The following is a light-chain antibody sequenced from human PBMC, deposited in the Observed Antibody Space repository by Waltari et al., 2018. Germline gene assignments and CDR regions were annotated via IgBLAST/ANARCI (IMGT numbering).Light chain of an antibody. V-gene: IGLV2-14*03. CDR2: AVA. Sequence: QSDLTQPASVSGSLGQSITISCTAPFRADRDSIFISWYHQHPGKAPEPPFFAVAIRPSGISNRFSASQSGDTASLSISGLRPEDEATYYCTSYTLLTFTWQFGGGTQLTVV. CDR3: TSYTLLTFTWQ. J-gene: IGLJ3*02. CDR1: FRADRDSIF.